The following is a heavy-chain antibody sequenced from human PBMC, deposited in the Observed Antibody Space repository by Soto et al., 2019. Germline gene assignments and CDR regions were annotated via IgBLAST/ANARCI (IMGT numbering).Heavy chain of an antibody. V-gene: IGHV3-23*01. CDR3: AKNGDSSSWSGMAHPDY. Sequence: EAQLLESGGGLVQPGGSLRLSCAASGFTFSSYAMSWVRQAPGKGLEWVSAISGSGGSTYYADSVKGRFTISRDNSKNTLYLQMNSLRAEDTAVYYCAKNGDSSSWSGMAHPDYWGQGTLVTVSS. CDR2: ISGSGGST. D-gene: IGHD6-13*01. CDR1: GFTFSSYA. J-gene: IGHJ4*02.